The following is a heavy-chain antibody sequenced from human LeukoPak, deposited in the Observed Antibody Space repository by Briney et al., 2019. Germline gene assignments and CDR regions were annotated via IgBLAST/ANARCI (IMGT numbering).Heavy chain of an antibody. CDR3: ARGDYGDGLDYYYYMDV. D-gene: IGHD4-17*01. V-gene: IGHV3-66*02. CDR2: IYSGGST. Sequence: GGSLRLSCAASGFTVSSNYMSWVRQAPGKGLEWVSVIYSGGSTYYADSVKGRFTISRDNSKNTLYLQMNSLRAEDTAVYYCARGDYGDGLDYYYYMDVWGKGTTVTVSS. CDR1: GFTVSSNY. J-gene: IGHJ6*03.